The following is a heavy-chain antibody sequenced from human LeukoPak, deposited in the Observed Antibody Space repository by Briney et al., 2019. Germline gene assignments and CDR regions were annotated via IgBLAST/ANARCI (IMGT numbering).Heavy chain of an antibody. J-gene: IGHJ6*02. V-gene: IGHV1-2*04. CDR1: GYTFTGYY. D-gene: IGHD2-2*01. CDR2: INPNSGGT. CDR3: ARGGIVVVPAAHLYRGDYYYGMDV. Sequence: ASVKVSCKASGYTFTGYYMHWVRQAPGQGLEWMGWINPNSGGTNYAQKFQGWVTMTRDTSISTAYVELSRLRSDDTAVYYCARGGIVVVPAAHLYRGDYYYGMDVWGQGTTVTVSS.